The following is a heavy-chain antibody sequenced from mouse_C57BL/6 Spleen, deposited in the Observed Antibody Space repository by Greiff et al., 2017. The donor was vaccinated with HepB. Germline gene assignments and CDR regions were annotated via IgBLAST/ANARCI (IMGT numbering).Heavy chain of an antibody. D-gene: IGHD1-1*01. Sequence: QVQLQQPGAELVRPGSSVKLSCKASGYTFTSYWMHWVKQRPIQGLEWIGNIDPSDSETHYNQKFKDKATLTVDKSSSTAYMQLSSLTSEDSAVYYCARGLGSSTVVAPFAYWGQGTLVTVSA. CDR2: IDPSDSET. CDR3: ARGLGSSTVVAPFAY. CDR1: GYTFTSYW. J-gene: IGHJ3*01. V-gene: IGHV1-52*01.